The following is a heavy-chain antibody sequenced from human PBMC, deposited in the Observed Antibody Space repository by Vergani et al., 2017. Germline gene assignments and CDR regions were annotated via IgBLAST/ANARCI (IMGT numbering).Heavy chain of an antibody. D-gene: IGHD4-17*01. V-gene: IGHV3-23*04. CDR3: ASYHDYGFFFDY. CDR1: GFTFSRYA. Sequence: VQLVESGGGVVQPGRSLRLSCAASGFTFSRYAMHWVRQAPGKGLEWVSAISGSGGSTYYADSVKGRFTISRDNSKNTLYLQMNSLRAEDTAVYYCASYHDYGFFFDYWGQGTLVSVSS. J-gene: IGHJ4*02. CDR2: ISGSGGST.